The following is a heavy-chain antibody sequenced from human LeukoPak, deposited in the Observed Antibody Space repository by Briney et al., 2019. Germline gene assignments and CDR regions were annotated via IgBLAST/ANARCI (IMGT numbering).Heavy chain of an antibody. V-gene: IGHV3-23*01. Sequence: GGSLRLSCAASGFTFSSYAMSWVRQAPGKGLEWVSAISGSGGSTYYADSVKGRLTISRDNSKNTLYLQMNSLRAEDTAVYYCAKDFGYGSGSYSDDAFDIWGQGTMVTVSS. J-gene: IGHJ3*02. CDR2: ISGSGGST. CDR3: AKDFGYGSGSYSDDAFDI. CDR1: GFTFSSYA. D-gene: IGHD3-10*01.